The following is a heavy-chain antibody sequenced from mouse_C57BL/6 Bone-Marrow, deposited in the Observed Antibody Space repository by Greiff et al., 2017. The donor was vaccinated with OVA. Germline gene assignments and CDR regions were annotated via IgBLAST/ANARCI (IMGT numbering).Heavy chain of an antibody. CDR1: GYTFTSYW. CDR2: IYPGSGST. Sequence: QVQLQQSGAELVKPGASVKMSCKAFGYTFTSYWITWVKQRPGQGLEWIGDIYPGSGSTNYNEKFKSKATLTVDTSSSTAYMQLSSLTSEDSAVYYCARAKGDVDYWGQGTTLTVSS. J-gene: IGHJ2*01. V-gene: IGHV1-55*01. CDR3: ARAKGDVDY. D-gene: IGHD3-3*01.